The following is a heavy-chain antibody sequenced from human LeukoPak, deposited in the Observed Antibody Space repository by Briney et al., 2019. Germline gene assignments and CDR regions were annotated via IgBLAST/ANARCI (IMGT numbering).Heavy chain of an antibody. V-gene: IGHV3-74*01. D-gene: IGHD6-19*01. Sequence: GGSLRLSCAASGFTFSSYWMHWVRQVPGKGLVRVSRINSDGSSTSYADSVKGRFTISRDNAKNTLYLQMNRLRAEDTAVYYCASRVNSCWSFDYRGQGTLVTVSS. CDR1: GFTFSSYW. CDR3: ASRVNSCWSFDY. CDR2: INSDGSST. J-gene: IGHJ4*02.